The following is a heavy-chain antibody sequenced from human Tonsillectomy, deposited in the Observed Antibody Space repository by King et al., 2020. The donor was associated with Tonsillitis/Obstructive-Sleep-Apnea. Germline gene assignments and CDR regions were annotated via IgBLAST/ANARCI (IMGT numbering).Heavy chain of an antibody. Sequence: VQLVESGGGLVKPGGSLRLSCAASGFTFSDYYMSWIRQAPGKGLEWFSYISSSSSYTNYADSVKGRFTISRDNARNSLYLHMNSLRAEDTAVYYCEGHRQILTAGGTQSGHYYYMDVWGKGTTVTVSS. CDR2: ISSSSSYT. J-gene: IGHJ6*03. CDR3: EGHRQILTAGGTQSGHYYYMDV. V-gene: IGHV3-11*05. CDR1: GFTFSDYY. D-gene: IGHD3-9*01.